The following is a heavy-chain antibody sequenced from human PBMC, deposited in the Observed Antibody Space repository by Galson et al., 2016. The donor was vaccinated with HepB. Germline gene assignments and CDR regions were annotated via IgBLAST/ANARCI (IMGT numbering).Heavy chain of an antibody. V-gene: IGHV1-3*01. Sequence: SVKVSCKASGYTFTNYAMHWVRQAPGQRLEWMGWINAGNGNTKYSQKFQGRVTITRDTSASTAYMELSSPRSEDTAVYYCARDMAPIQLWLRYYYYGMDVWGQGTTVTVSS. D-gene: IGHD5-18*01. CDR1: GYTFTNYA. CDR2: INAGNGNT. J-gene: IGHJ6*02. CDR3: ARDMAPIQLWLRYYYYGMDV.